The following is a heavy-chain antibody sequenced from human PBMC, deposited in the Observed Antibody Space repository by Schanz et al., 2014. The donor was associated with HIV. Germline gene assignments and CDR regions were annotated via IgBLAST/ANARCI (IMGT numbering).Heavy chain of an antibody. CDR1: GFTFDSYG. D-gene: IGHD3-16*01. V-gene: IGHV3-30*18. J-gene: IGHJ6*02. CDR2: ISYDGSNK. Sequence: VRLVESGGGVVRPGRSLRLSCAASGFTFDSYGMHWVRQAPGKGLEWVAVISYDGSNKHYADSVKGRFTISRDNSKSTLYLQVKRLRPEDRAVYFCAKDRNWYDDRYRGKGNYYYYYGMDVWGQGTTVTVSS. CDR3: AKDRNWYDDRYRGKGNYYYYYGMDV.